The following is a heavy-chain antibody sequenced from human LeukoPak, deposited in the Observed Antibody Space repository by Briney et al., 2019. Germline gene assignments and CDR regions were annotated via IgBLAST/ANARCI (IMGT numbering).Heavy chain of an antibody. CDR1: GGSISSHY. CDR3: ARKRFGELPHNYYYYMDV. J-gene: IGHJ6*03. D-gene: IGHD3-10*01. Sequence: SETLSLTCTVSGGSISSHYWSWIRQPPGKGLEWIGRIYTSGSTNYNSSLKSRVTISVDTSKNQFSLKLSSVTAADTAVYYCARKRFGELPHNYYYYMDVWGKGTTVTISS. V-gene: IGHV4-4*08. CDR2: IYTSGST.